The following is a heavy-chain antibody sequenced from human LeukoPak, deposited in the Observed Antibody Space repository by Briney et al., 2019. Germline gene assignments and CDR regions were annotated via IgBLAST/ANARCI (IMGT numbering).Heavy chain of an antibody. CDR2: VSYDGNNK. V-gene: IGHV3-30*18. J-gene: IGHJ4*02. Sequence: GGSLRLSCAASGFTFSSFGMHWVRQAPGKGLEWVAVVSYDGNNKYYADSVKGRFTISRDNSKNTVHLQMNSLRPEDTAVYHCAEDQSILWFAFDYWGQGALVTVSS. CDR3: AEDQSILWFAFDY. D-gene: IGHD3-10*01. CDR1: GFTFSSFG.